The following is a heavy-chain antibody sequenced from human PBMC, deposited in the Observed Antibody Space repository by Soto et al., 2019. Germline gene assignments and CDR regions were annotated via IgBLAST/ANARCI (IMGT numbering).Heavy chain of an antibody. CDR1: GFRFSSYG. CDR2: ISYDGSNK. V-gene: IGHV3-30*18. D-gene: IGHD3-22*01. Sequence: GGSLRLSCAASGFRFSSYGMHWVRQAPGKGLEWVAVISYDGSNKYYADSVKGRFTISRDNSKNTLYLQMNSLRAEDTAVYYCAKEGSYYYDSSGLYGMDVWGQGTTVTVSS. CDR3: AKEGSYYYDSSGLYGMDV. J-gene: IGHJ6*02.